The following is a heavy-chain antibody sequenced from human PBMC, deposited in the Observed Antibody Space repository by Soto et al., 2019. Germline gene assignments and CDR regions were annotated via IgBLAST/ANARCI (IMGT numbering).Heavy chain of an antibody. J-gene: IGHJ4*02. CDR3: ARRDDILTGYYLRY. Sequence: PSETLSLTCAVYGGSFSGYYWSWIRQPPGKGLEWIGEINHSGSTNYNPSLKSRVTISVDTSKNQFSLKLSSVTAADTAVYYCARRDDILTGYYLRYWSQETLVTVSS. V-gene: IGHV4-34*01. CDR2: INHSGST. CDR1: GGSFSGYY. D-gene: IGHD3-9*01.